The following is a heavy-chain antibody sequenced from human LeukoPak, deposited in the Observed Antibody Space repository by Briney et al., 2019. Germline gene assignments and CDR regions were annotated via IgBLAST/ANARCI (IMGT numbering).Heavy chain of an antibody. CDR1: RGSISSGYY. V-gene: IGHV4-38-2*01. J-gene: IGHJ4*02. D-gene: IGHD6-19*01. CDR2: IYHSGST. Sequence: SQTLSLTCAVSRGSISSGYYWGWIRQPPGKGLEWIGSIYHSGSTYYNPSLKSRVTISVDTSKNQFSLKLSSVTAADTAVYYCATRIAVAGFDYWGQGTLVTVSS. CDR3: ATRIAVAGFDY.